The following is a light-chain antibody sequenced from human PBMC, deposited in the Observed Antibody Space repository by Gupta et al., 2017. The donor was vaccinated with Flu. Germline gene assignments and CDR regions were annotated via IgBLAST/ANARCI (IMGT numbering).Light chain of an antibody. Sequence: DLVMTQSPLYLPVTPGEPASISCRSSQSLLHSNGYSYLDWYLQKPGQSPQLLIYLGSTRASGVPDRFSGSGSGTDFTLKINRVEAEDVGIYYCRHGLQTSFTFGHGTRVYFK. J-gene: IGKJ3*01. V-gene: IGKV2-28*01. CDR1: QSLLHSNGYSY. CDR2: LGS. CDR3: RHGLQTSFT.